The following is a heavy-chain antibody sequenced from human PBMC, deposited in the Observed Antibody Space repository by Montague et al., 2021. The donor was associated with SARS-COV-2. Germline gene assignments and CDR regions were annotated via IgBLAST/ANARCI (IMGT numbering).Heavy chain of an antibody. D-gene: IGHD3-10*01. CDR1: GGSIGSYY. V-gene: IGHV4-59*01. Sequence: SETLSLTCSVSGGSIGSYYWSWLRQPPGKGLEWIGHIHYSGSTTYSPSFKSRVTISIDTPKNQFSLKLSSVTAADTAVYYCARRLDPSGTYYLAYWGQGTLVTVSS. J-gene: IGHJ4*02. CDR2: IHYSGST. CDR3: ARRLDPSGTYYLAY.